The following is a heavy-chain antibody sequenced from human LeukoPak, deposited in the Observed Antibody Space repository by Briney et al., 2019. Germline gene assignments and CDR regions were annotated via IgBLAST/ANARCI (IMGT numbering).Heavy chain of an antibody. Sequence: PGGSLRLSCAASGFTFSGYSMNWVRQAPGKGLEWVSSISSSSSYIYYADSVKGRFTISRDNAKNSLYLQMNSLRAEDTAVYYCARAKIVVVINHYGNAFDIWGQGTMVTVSS. CDR2: ISSSSSYI. D-gene: IGHD3-22*01. CDR3: ARAKIVVVINHYGNAFDI. CDR1: GFTFSGYS. V-gene: IGHV3-21*01. J-gene: IGHJ3*02.